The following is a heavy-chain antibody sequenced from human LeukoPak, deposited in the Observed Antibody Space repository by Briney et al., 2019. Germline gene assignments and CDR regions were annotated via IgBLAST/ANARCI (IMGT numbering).Heavy chain of an antibody. Sequence: SETLSLTCSVSGGSISNYHWSWIRQPAGKGLEWIGRIYTSGSTNYNPSLKSRVTMSVDTSKNQFSLKLCSVTAADTALYYCARVDGNYYGFMDVWGRGTTVTVSS. V-gene: IGHV4-4*07. CDR3: ARVDGNYYGFMDV. D-gene: IGHD1-26*01. CDR1: GGSISNYH. CDR2: IYTSGST. J-gene: IGHJ6*04.